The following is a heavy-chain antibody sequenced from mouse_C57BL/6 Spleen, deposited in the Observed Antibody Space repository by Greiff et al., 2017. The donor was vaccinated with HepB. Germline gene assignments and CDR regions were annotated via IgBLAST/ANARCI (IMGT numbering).Heavy chain of an antibody. CDR3: ARRDDYDHYYAMDY. D-gene: IGHD2-4*01. CDR2: INPSTGGT. V-gene: IGHV1-42*01. J-gene: IGHJ4*01. CDR1: GYSFTGYY. Sequence: EVQLQESGPELVKPGASVKISCKASGYSFTGYYMNWVKQSPEKSLEWIGEINPSTGGTTYNQKFKAKATLTVDKSSSTAYMQLKSLTSEDSAVYYCARRDDYDHYYAMDYWGQGTSVTVSS.